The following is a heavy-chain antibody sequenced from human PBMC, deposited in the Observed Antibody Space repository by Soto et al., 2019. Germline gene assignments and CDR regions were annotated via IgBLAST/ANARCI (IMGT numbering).Heavy chain of an antibody. CDR1: GGSISCYY. V-gene: IGHV4-4*07. D-gene: IGHD2-2*01. CDR2: IYIDGTT. J-gene: IGHJ6*02. CDR3: SRVGCSNSKCYTRGMDV. Sequence: SATRSRTCPVSGGSISCYYWSGVRQPAGKGLEWVGRIYIDGTTNYSPSLKSRVTMSLDTSKDQFSLHLNSVTAADTAVYYCSRVGCSNSKCYTRGMDVWGQGTTVTVSS.